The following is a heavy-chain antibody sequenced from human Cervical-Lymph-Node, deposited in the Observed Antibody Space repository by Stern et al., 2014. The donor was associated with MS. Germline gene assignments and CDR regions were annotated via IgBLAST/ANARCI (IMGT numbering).Heavy chain of an antibody. Sequence: QVTLRESGPTLVEPTQPLMLTCIFSGFSLTGRPVGVGWIRQPPGKALGWLALIYWDDDKRYSPSLNSRLTIIKDTSKNQVVLIMTNMDPVDTATYYCVHRRAYDGRWNEAAFDSWGQGTLVTVSS. D-gene: IGHD1-26*01. J-gene: IGHJ4*02. CDR2: IYWDDDK. CDR1: GFSLTGRPVG. CDR3: VHRRAYDGRWNEAAFDS. V-gene: IGHV2-5*02.